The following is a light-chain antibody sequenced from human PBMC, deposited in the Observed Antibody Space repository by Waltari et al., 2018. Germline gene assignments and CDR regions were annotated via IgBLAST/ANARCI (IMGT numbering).Light chain of an antibody. CDR3: QVWISGTDHP. CDR1: NNGGKS. Sequence: SYVLTQPPSVSVAPGQTARITWGGHNNGGKSVHWYQLKPGQAPELVVYDDTDRPSGIPERFSGSNSGNTATLTISRVEAGDEADYYCQVWISGTDHPFGGGTKLTVL. J-gene: IGLJ2*01. V-gene: IGLV3-21*02. CDR2: DDT.